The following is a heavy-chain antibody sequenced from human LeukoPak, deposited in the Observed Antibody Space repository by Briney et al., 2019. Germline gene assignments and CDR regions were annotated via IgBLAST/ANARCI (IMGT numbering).Heavy chain of an antibody. CDR3: AKALYYDSSGYYGFDP. CDR1: GFTFSSYA. V-gene: IGHV3-23*01. J-gene: IGHJ5*02. D-gene: IGHD3-22*01. CDR2: ISGSGGST. Sequence: SGGSLRLSCAASGFTFSSYAMSWVRQAPGKGLEWVSAISGSGGSTYYADSVKGRFTISRDNSKNTLYLQMNSLRAEDTAVYYCAKALYYDSSGYYGFDPWGQGTLVTVSS.